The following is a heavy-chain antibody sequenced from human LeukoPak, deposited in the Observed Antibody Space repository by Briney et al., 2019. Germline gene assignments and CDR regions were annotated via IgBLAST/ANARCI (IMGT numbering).Heavy chain of an antibody. CDR1: GGSISSGGYY. D-gene: IGHD1-1*01. V-gene: IGHV4-31*03. J-gene: IGHJ4*02. Sequence: SETLSLTCTVSGGSISSGGYYWSWIRQHPGKGLEWTGSVYYSGSTNYSPSLQGRVIISLGTSRNQFSLKLSSVTAADTAVYYCASGDNDPLFDYWGQGALVTVSS. CDR3: ASGDNDPLFDY. CDR2: VYYSGST.